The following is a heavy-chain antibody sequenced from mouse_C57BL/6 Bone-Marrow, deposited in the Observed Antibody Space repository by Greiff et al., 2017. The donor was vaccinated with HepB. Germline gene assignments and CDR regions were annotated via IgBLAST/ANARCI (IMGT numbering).Heavy chain of an antibody. CDR3: ARALGPGYFDY. J-gene: IGHJ2*01. V-gene: IGHV5-2*01. CDR1: EYEFPSHD. CDR2: INSDGGST. Sequence: EVHLVESGGGLVQPGESMKLSCESNEYEFPSHDMSWVRKTPEKRLELVAAINSDGGSTYYPDTMERRFIISRDNTKKTLYLQMSSLRSEDTALYYGARALGPGYFDYWGQGTTLTVSS.